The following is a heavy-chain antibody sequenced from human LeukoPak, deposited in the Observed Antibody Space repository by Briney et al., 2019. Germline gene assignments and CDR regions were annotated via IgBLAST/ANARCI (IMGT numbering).Heavy chain of an antibody. J-gene: IGHJ6*02. CDR3: ASEPAAMAEVDYYYGMDV. V-gene: IGHV1-2*02. Sequence: ASVKVSCEASGYTFTGYYMHWVRQAPGQGLEWMGWINPNSGGTNYAQKFPGRVTMTRDTSISTAYMELSRLRSDDTAVYYCASEPAAMAEVDYYYGMDVWGQGTTVTVSS. CDR2: INPNSGGT. CDR1: GYTFTGYY. D-gene: IGHD2-2*01.